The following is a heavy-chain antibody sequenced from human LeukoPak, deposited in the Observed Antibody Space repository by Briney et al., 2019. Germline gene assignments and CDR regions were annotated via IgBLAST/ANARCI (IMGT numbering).Heavy chain of an antibody. D-gene: IGHD3-3*01. CDR2: MNPNSGNT. V-gene: IGHV1-8*03. Sequence: ASVKVSCKASGGTFSSYAINWVRQATGQGLEWMGWMNPNSGNTGYAQKFQGRVTITRNTSISTAYMELSSLRSEDTAVYYCARGRVDFWSGYYLEDWGQGTLVTVSS. CDR1: GGTFSSYA. J-gene: IGHJ4*02. CDR3: ARGRVDFWSGYYLED.